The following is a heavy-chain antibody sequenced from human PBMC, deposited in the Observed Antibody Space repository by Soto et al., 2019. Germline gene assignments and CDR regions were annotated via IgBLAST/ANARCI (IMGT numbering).Heavy chain of an antibody. J-gene: IGHJ6*02. CDR1: GFTFSSYG. CDR2: ISYDGSNK. Sequence: QVQLVESGGGVVQPGRSLRLSCAASGFTFSSYGMHWVRQAPGKGLEWVAVISYDGSNKYYADSVKGRFTISRDNSKNTLCLEMNSLRAEDTGVYYCANVRLRGVRGVMTYYSGVDVWGQGTRVTVSS. CDR3: ANVRLRGVRGVMTYYSGVDV. D-gene: IGHD3-10*01. V-gene: IGHV3-30*18.